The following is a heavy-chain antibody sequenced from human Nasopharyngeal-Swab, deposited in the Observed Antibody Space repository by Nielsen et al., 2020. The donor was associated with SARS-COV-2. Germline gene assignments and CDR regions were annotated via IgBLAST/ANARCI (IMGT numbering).Heavy chain of an antibody. J-gene: IGHJ4*02. CDR2: INAGNGNT. D-gene: IGHD4-17*01. CDR3: ARDPAFGYGDYVRILDY. Sequence: ASVKVSCKASGYTFTSYAMHWVRQAPGQRLEWMGWINAGNGNTKYSQKFQGRVTMTTDTSTSTAYMELRSLRSDDTAVYYCARDPAFGYGDYVRILDYWGQGTLVTVSS. V-gene: IGHV1-3*01. CDR1: GYTFTSYA.